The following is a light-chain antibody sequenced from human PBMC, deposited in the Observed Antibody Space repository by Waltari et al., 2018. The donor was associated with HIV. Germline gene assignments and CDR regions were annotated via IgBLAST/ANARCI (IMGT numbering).Light chain of an antibody. CDR2: KAS. CDR3: QHFNGDFT. V-gene: IGKV1-5*03. J-gene: IGKJ3*01. CDR1: QSIGTW. Sequence: DIQMTQSPSTLSASVGDRVTITCRASQSIGTWLAWYQQKTGKAPKLLIYKASNLETGVPSRFSGSRSATEFTLTISSLQPDDFATYYCQHFNGDFTFGPGTKVDIK.